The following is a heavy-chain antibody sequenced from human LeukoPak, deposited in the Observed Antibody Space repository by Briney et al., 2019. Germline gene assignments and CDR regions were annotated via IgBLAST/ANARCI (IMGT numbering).Heavy chain of an antibody. Sequence: SETLSLTCAVSSGSIINNYWSWIRQPPGKGLERIGYIYYSGSTNYSPSLKSRVTISVDTSKNQFSLKLTSVTAADTAVYYCARQGFYWYLDFWGRGTLVTVSS. J-gene: IGHJ2*01. CDR3: ARQGFYWYLDF. V-gene: IGHV4-59*01. CDR2: IYYSGST. CDR1: SGSIINNY.